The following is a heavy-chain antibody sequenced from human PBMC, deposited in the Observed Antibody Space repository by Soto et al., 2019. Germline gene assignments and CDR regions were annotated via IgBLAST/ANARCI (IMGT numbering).Heavy chain of an antibody. CDR3: AYRGYDSSGYYLYYFDY. Sequence: QITLKESGPTLVKPTQTLTLTCTFSGFSLSTSGVGVGWIRQPPGKALEWLALIYWNDDKRYSPSLKSRLTITKDTSKNQVVLTMTNMDPVDTATYYCAYRGYDSSGYYLYYFDYWGQGTLVTVSS. D-gene: IGHD3-22*01. CDR2: IYWNDDK. CDR1: GFSLSTSGVG. J-gene: IGHJ4*02. V-gene: IGHV2-5*01.